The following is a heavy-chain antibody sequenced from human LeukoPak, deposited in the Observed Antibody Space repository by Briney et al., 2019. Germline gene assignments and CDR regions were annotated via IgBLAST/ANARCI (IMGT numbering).Heavy chain of an antibody. V-gene: IGHV1-18*01. D-gene: IGHD1-26*01. CDR2: ISAYNGNT. CDR1: GYTFTSYG. Sequence: ASVKVSRKASGYTFTSYGISWVRQAPGQGLEWMGWISAYNGNTNYAQKLQGRVTMTTDTSTSTAYMELRSLRSDDTAVYYCARDVVGAEHYYYYYGMDVWGQGTTVTVSS. CDR3: ARDVVGAEHYYYYYGMDV. J-gene: IGHJ6*02.